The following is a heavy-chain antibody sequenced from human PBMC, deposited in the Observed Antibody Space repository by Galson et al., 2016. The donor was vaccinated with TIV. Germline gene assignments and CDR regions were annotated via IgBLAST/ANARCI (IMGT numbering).Heavy chain of an antibody. V-gene: IGHV1-3*01. J-gene: IGHJ4*02. D-gene: IGHD3-16*01. CDR3: ARDGGGTPAKSLGY. Sequence: SVKVSCKASGYTFTSRAVHWVRQAPGQSLEWMAWINAGNGSKKYSENFQGRLTITRDTSASTVYMELSSLRSEDTAVYYCARDGGGTPAKSLGYWGQGTLVTVSP. CDR1: GYTFTSRA. CDR2: INAGNGSK.